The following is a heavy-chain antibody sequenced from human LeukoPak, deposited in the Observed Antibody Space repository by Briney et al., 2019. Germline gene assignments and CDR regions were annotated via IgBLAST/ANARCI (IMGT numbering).Heavy chain of an antibody. Sequence: ASVKASCKASGYTFTGYYMHWVRQAPGQGLEWMGWINPNSGGTNYAQKFQGRVTMTRDTSISTAYMELSRLRSDDTAVYYCASFNHYGSGSYYNGLLLWGQGTLVTVSS. D-gene: IGHD3-10*01. CDR3: ASFNHYGSGSYYNGLLL. V-gene: IGHV1-2*02. CDR2: INPNSGGT. J-gene: IGHJ4*02. CDR1: GYTFTGYY.